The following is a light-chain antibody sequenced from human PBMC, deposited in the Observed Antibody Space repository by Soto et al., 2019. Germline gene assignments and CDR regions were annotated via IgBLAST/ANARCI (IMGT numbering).Light chain of an antibody. V-gene: IGKV1-8*01. CDR1: QGISSY. CDR2: SAS. Sequence: AIRMTQSPSSFSASTGDRVTITCRASQGISSYLAWYQQKPGKAPKLLLYSASTLQSGVPSRFSGSGSGKDFTLTISCLQSEDFATYYFQQYYSYPWTFGQGTKVEIK. J-gene: IGKJ1*01. CDR3: QQYYSYPWT.